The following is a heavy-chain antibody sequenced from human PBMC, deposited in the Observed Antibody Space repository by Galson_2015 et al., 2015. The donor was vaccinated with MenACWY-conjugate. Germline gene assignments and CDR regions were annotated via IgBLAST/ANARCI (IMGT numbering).Heavy chain of an antibody. CDR1: GFTFRSYA. D-gene: IGHD1-1*01. CDR3: ARDRGTRNWYFDY. Sequence: SLRLSCAASGFTFRSYAMHWVRQAPGKGLEWVAVIWNDGSNKYYADSVRGRLTVSRDNSKNTVSLQMDSLRGDDTAVYFCARDRGTRNWYFDYWGQGILVTVSS. J-gene: IGHJ4*02. V-gene: IGHV3-33*08. CDR2: IWNDGSNK.